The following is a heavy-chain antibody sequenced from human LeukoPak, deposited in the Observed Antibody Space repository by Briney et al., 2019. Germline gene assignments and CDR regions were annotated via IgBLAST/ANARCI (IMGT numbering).Heavy chain of an antibody. CDR3: ARVGHYGGNFDY. Sequence: GASVKVSCKASGGTFSSYAISWVRRAPGQGLEWMGGIIPIFGTANYAQKFQGRVTITADESTSTAYMELSSLRSEDTAVYYCARVGHYGGNFDYWGQGTLVTVSS. CDR1: GGTFSSYA. CDR2: IIPIFGTA. J-gene: IGHJ4*02. V-gene: IGHV1-69*13. D-gene: IGHD4-23*01.